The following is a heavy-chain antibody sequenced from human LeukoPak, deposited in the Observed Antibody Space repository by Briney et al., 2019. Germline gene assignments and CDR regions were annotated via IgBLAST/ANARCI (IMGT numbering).Heavy chain of an antibody. CDR2: LIGSSGST. D-gene: IGHD5-12*01. CDR1: GFTSTNYA. Sequence: GGSLRLSCAASGFTSTNYAMNWVRQAPGKGLEWVSVLIGSSGSTDYADSVKGRFTISRDNSKNTVFLQMNSLRAEDTAIYYCAKGAYAYIEIGHFDSWGQGTLVTVSS. CDR3: AKGAYAYIEIGHFDS. J-gene: IGHJ4*02. V-gene: IGHV3-23*01.